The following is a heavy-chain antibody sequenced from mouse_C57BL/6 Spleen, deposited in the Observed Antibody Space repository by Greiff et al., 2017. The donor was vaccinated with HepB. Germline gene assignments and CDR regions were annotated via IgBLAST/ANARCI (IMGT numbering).Heavy chain of an antibody. Sequence: EVQLVESGGGLVKPGGSLKLSCAASGFTFSDYGMHWVRQAPEKGLEWVAYISSGSRTIYYADTVKGRFTISRDNAKNTLFLQMTSLRSEDTAMYYCARTDDGYWGQGTTLTVSS. J-gene: IGHJ2*01. V-gene: IGHV5-17*01. D-gene: IGHD2-12*01. CDR1: GFTFSDYG. CDR2: ISSGSRTI. CDR3: ARTDDGY.